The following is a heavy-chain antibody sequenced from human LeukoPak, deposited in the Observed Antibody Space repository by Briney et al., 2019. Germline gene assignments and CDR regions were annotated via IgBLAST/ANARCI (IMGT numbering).Heavy chain of an antibody. D-gene: IGHD6-19*01. CDR2: IYPGDSDT. CDR1: GYSFTSYW. V-gene: IGHV5-51*01. J-gene: IGHJ4*02. CDR3: TRQAAVAVTPDY. Sequence: GESLKISCKGSGYSFTSYWIGWVRQMPGKGLEWMGIIYPGDSDTRYSPSFQGQVTFSADKSISTAYLQWSSLRASDTAMYYCTRQAAVAVTPDYWGQGTLVTVSS.